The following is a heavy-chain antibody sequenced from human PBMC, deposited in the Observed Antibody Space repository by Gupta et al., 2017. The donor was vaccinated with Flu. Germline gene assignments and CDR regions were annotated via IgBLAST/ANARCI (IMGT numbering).Heavy chain of an antibody. CDR3: ARGGCSGGSCYNPSRNWFDP. Sequence: GYYMHWVGQAPGQGLEWMGWINPNRGGTNYAHKFQGRVTMTRDTSISTAYMELSRLRSDDTAVYYGARGGCSGGSCYNPSRNWFDPWGQGTLVTVSS. D-gene: IGHD2-15*01. V-gene: IGHV1-2*02. J-gene: IGHJ5*02. CDR1: GYY. CDR2: INPNRGGT.